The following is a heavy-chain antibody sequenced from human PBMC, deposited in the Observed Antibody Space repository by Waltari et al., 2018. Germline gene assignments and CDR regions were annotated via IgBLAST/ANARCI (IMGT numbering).Heavy chain of an antibody. CDR3: TRDSPSWI. V-gene: IGHV3-74*01. J-gene: IGHJ3*02. CDR2: INSDGSDT. CDR1: GFAFSSVW. Sequence: EGQLVESGGGLVQPGGSLKLSCAASGFAFSSVWMHWVRQVPGQGLVWVSRINSDGSDTSYADSVRGRFTVSRDNAKNMVYLQMKSLRAEDTAIYYCTRDSPSWIWGQGTMVSVSS.